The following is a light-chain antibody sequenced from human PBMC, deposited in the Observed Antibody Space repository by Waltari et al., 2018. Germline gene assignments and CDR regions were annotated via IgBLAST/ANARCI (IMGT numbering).Light chain of an antibody. CDR2: NVI. V-gene: IGLV2-11*01. CDR3: CSYGGSYNWV. CDR1: NSDVGAYNF. Sequence: QSALTQPRSVSGTPGQSVTISCTGTNSDVGAYNFVSWYQQHPGKAPKLIIYNVIERPSGVPDRFSGSKSGTTGSLTISGLQPEDEADYYCCSYGGSYNWVFSGGTKVTVL. J-gene: IGLJ3*02.